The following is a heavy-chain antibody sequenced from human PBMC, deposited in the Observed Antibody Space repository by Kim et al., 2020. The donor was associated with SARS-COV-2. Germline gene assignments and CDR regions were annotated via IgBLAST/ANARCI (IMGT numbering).Heavy chain of an antibody. V-gene: IGHV3-21*01. CDR2: ISSSSSYI. D-gene: IGHD5-12*01. J-gene: IGHJ6*02. CDR3: ARDSPRGYSSFGGMDV. CDR1: GFTFSSYS. Sequence: GGSMRLSCAASGFTFSSYSMNWVRQAPGKGLEWVSSISSSSSYIYYADSVKGRFTISRDNAKNSLYLQMNSLRAEDTAVYYCARDSPRGYSSFGGMDVWGQGTTVTVSS.